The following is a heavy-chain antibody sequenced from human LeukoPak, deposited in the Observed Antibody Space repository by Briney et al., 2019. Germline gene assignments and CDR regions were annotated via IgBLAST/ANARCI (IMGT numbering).Heavy chain of an antibody. CDR1: GFTSSTYW. V-gene: IGHV3-74*01. CDR2: INRDGSGI. Sequence: GGSLRLSCAASGFTSSTYWMHWVRQAPGKGLVWISRINRDGSGITYADSVKGRFTISRDNAKSILYLQMNSLRAEDTAVYYCANTGYNYEFDYWGQGTLVTVSS. D-gene: IGHD5-18*01. J-gene: IGHJ4*02. CDR3: ANTGYNYEFDY.